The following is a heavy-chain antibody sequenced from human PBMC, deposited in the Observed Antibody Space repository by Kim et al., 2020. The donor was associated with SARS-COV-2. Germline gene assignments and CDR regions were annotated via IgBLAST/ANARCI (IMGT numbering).Heavy chain of an antibody. CDR3: TRYISREIAAAGTFFDY. V-gene: IGHV4-31*02. J-gene: IGHJ4*02. Sequence: LESRVTISVDTSKNRFSLELSSVTAADTAVYYCTRYISREIAAAGTFFDYWGQGTLVTVSS. D-gene: IGHD6-13*01.